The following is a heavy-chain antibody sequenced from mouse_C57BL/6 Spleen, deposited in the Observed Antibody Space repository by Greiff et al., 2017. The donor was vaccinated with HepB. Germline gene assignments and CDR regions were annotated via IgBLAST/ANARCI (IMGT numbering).Heavy chain of an antibody. V-gene: IGHV1-55*01. CDR1: GYTFTSYW. D-gene: IGHD2-3*01. J-gene: IGHJ4*01. CDR3: ARRGDGYYGAMDY. CDR2: IYPGSGST. Sequence: QVQLQQPGAELVKPGASVKMSCKASGYTFTSYWITWVKQRPGQGLEWIGDIYPGSGSTNYNEKFKSKATLTVDTSSSTAYMQLSSLTSEDSAVYYCARRGDGYYGAMDYWGQGTSVTVSS.